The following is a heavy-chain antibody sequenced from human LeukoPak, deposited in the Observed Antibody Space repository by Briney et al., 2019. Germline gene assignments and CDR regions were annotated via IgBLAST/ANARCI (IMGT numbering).Heavy chain of an antibody. J-gene: IGHJ4*02. D-gene: IGHD1-7*01. V-gene: IGHV3-30*03. Sequence: TGGSLRLSCAPSGFTFSSYDMHWVRQAPGKGLEWVAFISFDGSDQYYADSVKGRFTISRDNSENTLFLQMNSLKTEDTAVYYCASPQRGSNNWNYFWGQGTLVTVSS. CDR2: ISFDGSDQ. CDR3: ASPQRGSNNWNYF. CDR1: GFTFSSYD.